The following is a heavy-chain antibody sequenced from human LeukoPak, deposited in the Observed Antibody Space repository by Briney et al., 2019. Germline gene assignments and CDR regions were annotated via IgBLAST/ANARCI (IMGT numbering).Heavy chain of an antibody. J-gene: IGHJ5*02. CDR2: IYPGDSDT. CDR1: GYSFTSYW. D-gene: IGHD6-13*01. Sequence: GESLKISCKGSGYSFTSYWIGWVRQMPGKGLEWMGIIYPGDSDTRYSPSFQGQVTISADKSISTAYLQWSSLKASGTAMYYCARLLAAAGQGNWFDPWGQGTLVTVSS. V-gene: IGHV5-51*01. CDR3: ARLLAAAGQGNWFDP.